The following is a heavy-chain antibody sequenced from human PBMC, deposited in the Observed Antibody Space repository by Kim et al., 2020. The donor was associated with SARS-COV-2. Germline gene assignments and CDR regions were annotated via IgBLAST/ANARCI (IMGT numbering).Heavy chain of an antibody. Sequence: NNNTNYAPNVQDRITMTADTTTSTVYLELRSLRSDDTAIYYCARSRFYFDYWGQGALVTVSS. V-gene: IGHV1-18*01. J-gene: IGHJ4*02. CDR3: ARSRFYFDY. CDR2: NNNT.